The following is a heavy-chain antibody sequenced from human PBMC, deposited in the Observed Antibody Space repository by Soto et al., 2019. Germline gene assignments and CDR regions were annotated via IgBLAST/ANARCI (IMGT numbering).Heavy chain of an antibody. V-gene: IGHV4-39*01. Sequence: SETVSLTCIVSGESISSSSYYWGWIRQPPGKGLEWIGSIYYSGRTYYNPSFKSRVTISIDTSKNLFSLKLSSVTATDTAVYYCARQRTTVVTQAYFDHWGQGALVTVSS. CDR3: ARQRTTVVTQAYFDH. D-gene: IGHD2-21*02. J-gene: IGHJ4*02. CDR1: GESISSSSYY. CDR2: IYYSGRT.